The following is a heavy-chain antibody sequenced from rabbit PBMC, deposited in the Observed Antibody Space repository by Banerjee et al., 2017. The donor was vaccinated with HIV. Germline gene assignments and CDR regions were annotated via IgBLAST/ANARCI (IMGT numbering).Heavy chain of an antibody. CDR1: GFSFSHSYY. CDR2: IYAGSSGNT. J-gene: IGHJ4*01. CDR3: ARGVYAGYAGDHLNF. V-gene: IGHV1S45*01. Sequence: EKREEYGCKSVKLVGTLQLPCSSSGFSFSHSYYLCWVRQAPGKGLEWIACIYAGSSGNTYYANWAKGRFTISKTSSTTVTLQMTSLTAADTATYFCARGVYAGYAGDHLNFWGPGTLLTVS. D-gene: IGHD4-2*01.